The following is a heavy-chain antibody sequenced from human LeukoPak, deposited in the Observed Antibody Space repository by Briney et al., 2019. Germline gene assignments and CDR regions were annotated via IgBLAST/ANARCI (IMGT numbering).Heavy chain of an antibody. CDR2: IWYDGSNK. CDR3: ARGQYSPDY. CDR1: GFTFSSYG. Sequence: PGRSLRLSCAASGFTFSSYGMHWVRQAPGKGLEWVAVIWYDGSNKYYTDSVKGRFTISRDNSKNTLYLQMNSLRAEDTAVYYCARGQYSPDYWGQGTLDTVSS. D-gene: IGHD2-15*01. J-gene: IGHJ4*02. V-gene: IGHV3-33*01.